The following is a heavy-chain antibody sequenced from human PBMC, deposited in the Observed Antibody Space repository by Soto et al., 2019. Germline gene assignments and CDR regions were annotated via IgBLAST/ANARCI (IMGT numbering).Heavy chain of an antibody. V-gene: IGHV3-21*04. CDR2: ISSSSSYI. CDR1: GFTFSSYT. CDR3: AKDSRKYYYGTGYYPGAN. D-gene: IGHD3-22*01. J-gene: IGHJ4*02. Sequence: GGALRLSCAASGFTFSSYTMNWVRQAPGKGMEWVSSISSSSSYIYYADSVKGRFTISRDNAKNSLYLQMNSLRAEDTAVYYCAKDSRKYYYGTGYYPGANWGQGTLVTVSS.